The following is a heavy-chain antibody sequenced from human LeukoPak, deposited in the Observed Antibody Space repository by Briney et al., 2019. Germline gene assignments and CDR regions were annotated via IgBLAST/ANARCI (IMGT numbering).Heavy chain of an antibody. Sequence: ASVKVSCKASGYTFTSYAMHWVRQAPGQRLEWMGWISAYNGNTNYAQKLQGRVTMTTDTSTSTAYMELRSLRSDDTAVYYCASLDGSGSYWGVDYWGQGTLVTVSS. J-gene: IGHJ4*02. CDR1: GYTFTSYA. D-gene: IGHD3-10*01. V-gene: IGHV1-18*01. CDR2: ISAYNGNT. CDR3: ASLDGSGSYWGVDY.